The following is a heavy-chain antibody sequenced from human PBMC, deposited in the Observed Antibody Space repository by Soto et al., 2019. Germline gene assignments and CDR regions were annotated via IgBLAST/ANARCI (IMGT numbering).Heavy chain of an antibody. CDR2: VSDSGGTT. V-gene: IGHV3-23*01. D-gene: IGHD2-15*01. CDR1: GFTFSGYA. CDR3: AKNPRSCVWIWFEY. Sequence: TGGSLRLSCAASGFTFSGYAMSWVRQAPGKGLEWVSSVSDSGGTTNYADSVKGRFTIYRDNSKNTLYLEMNSLSAEDTAVYYCAKNPRSCVWIWFEYWGQGTLVTVSS. J-gene: IGHJ4*02.